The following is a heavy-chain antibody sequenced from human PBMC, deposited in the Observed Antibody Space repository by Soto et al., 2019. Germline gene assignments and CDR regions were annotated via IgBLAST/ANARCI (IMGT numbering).Heavy chain of an antibody. CDR3: ARAAWPHYGMDV. Sequence: EVQLVESGGCLVKPGGSLRLSCAASGFTFSSYSMNWVRQAPGKGLEWVSSISSSSSYIYYADSVKGRFTISRDNAKNSLYLQMNSLRAEDTAVYYCARAAWPHYGMDVWGQGTTVTVSS. J-gene: IGHJ6*02. D-gene: IGHD5-12*01. CDR1: GFTFSSYS. CDR2: ISSSSSYI. V-gene: IGHV3-21*01.